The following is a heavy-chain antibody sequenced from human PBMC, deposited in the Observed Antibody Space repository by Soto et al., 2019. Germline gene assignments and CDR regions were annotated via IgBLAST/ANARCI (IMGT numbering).Heavy chain of an antibody. CDR3: ARGRLIATKSGARGAFEI. V-gene: IGHV1-69*06. D-gene: IGHD3-10*01. Sequence: QVQLVQSGAEVQKPGSSVKVSCKASGGTLDSQGISWFRQAPGQGLEWMGRITPVSETANYAQRFQGRVTITADKSTSTAYMELRGLKSDGTAVYYCARGRLIATKSGARGAFEIKGQGRMIIVS. CDR2: ITPVSETA. CDR1: GGTLDSQG. J-gene: IGHJ3*02.